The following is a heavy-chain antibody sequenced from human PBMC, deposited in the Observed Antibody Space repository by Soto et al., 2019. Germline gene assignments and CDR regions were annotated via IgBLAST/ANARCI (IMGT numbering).Heavy chain of an antibody. Sequence: GGSLRLSCAASGFTFSSYSMNWVRQVPGKGLEWVSSISSSSSYIYYADSVKGRFTISRDNAKNSLYLQMNSLRAEDTAVYYCARRCSGGSCYDDYYYYGMDVWGQGTTVTVSS. D-gene: IGHD2-15*01. J-gene: IGHJ6*02. CDR2: ISSSSSYI. V-gene: IGHV3-21*01. CDR1: GFTFSSYS. CDR3: ARRCSGGSCYDDYYYYGMDV.